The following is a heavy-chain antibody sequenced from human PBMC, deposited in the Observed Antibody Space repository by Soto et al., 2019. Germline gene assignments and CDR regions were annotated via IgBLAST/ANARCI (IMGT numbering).Heavy chain of an antibody. CDR1: GGSFNGYY. CDR2: INHSGST. CDR3: ARAPDKYYFDS. V-gene: IGHV4-34*01. J-gene: IGHJ4*02. Sequence: SETLSLTCAVYGGSFNGYYWSWIRQPPGKGPEWIGDINHSGSTNYNPSLKSRVTISVDTSKNQFSLKLRSVTAADMAVFYCARAPDKYYFDSWGQGTLVTVS.